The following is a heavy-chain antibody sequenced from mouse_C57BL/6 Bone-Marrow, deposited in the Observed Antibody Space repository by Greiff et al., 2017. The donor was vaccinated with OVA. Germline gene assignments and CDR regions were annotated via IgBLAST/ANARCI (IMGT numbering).Heavy chain of an antibody. CDR2: IYPRSGNT. J-gene: IGHJ2*01. CDR3: ARGMITNYFDY. D-gene: IGHD2-4*01. Sequence: VQLKQSGAELARPGASVKLSCKASGYTFTSYGISWVKQRTGQGLEWIGEIYPRSGNTYYNEKFKGKATLTADKSSSTAYMELRSLTSEDSAVYFCARGMITNYFDYWGQGTTLTVSS. V-gene: IGHV1-81*01. CDR1: GYTFTSYG.